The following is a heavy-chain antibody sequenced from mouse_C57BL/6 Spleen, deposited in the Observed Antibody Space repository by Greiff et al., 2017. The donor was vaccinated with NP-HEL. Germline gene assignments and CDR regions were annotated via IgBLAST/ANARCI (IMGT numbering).Heavy chain of an antibody. J-gene: IGHJ3*01. CDR2: IYPGDGDT. CDR1: GYAFSSSW. CDR3: APIYYDYDGGFAY. D-gene: IGHD2-4*01. V-gene: IGHV1-82*01. Sequence: VQLQESGPELVKPGASVKISCKASGYAFSSSWMNWVKQRPGKGLEWIGRIYPGDGDTNYNGKFKGKATLTADKSSSTAYMQLSSLTSEDSAVYFCAPIYYDYDGGFAYWGQGTVVTVSA.